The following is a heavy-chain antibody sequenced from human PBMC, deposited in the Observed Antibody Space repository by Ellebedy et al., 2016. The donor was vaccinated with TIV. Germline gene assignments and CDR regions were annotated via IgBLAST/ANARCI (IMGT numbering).Heavy chain of an antibody. CDR3: ARMVYGSGWDGYFDP. Sequence: GESLKISCKGSGYSFTSYWIAWVRQRPGKGLEWMGFIYPRDSDTRYSPSSQGQVTISADKSINTVYLQWRSLKASDTAVYYCARMVYGSGWDGYFDPWGQGTLVTVSP. V-gene: IGHV5-51*01. CDR1: GYSFTSYW. J-gene: IGHJ5*02. D-gene: IGHD6-19*01. CDR2: IYPRDSDT.